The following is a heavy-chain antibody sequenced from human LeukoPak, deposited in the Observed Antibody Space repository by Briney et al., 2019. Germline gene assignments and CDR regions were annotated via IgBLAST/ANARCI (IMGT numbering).Heavy chain of an antibody. D-gene: IGHD6-19*01. Sequence: AGGSLRLSCAASGFTFSSYAMSWVRQAPGKGLEWVSAISGSGGSTYYADSVKGRFTISRDNSKNTLYLQMNSLRAEDTAVYYCARGDSSGYYYFDYWGQGTLVTVSS. CDR3: ARGDSSGYYYFDY. CDR1: GFTFSSYA. J-gene: IGHJ4*02. CDR2: ISGSGGST. V-gene: IGHV3-23*01.